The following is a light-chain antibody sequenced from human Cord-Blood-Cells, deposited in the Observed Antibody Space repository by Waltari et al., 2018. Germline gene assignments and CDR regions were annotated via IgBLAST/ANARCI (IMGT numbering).Light chain of an antibody. Sequence: DIQLTQSPSSLSASVGDRVTITCRASQSISSYLNWYQQKLGKAPKLLSYAASSLQSGVPSRFSGSGSGTDFTLTISSLQPEDFATYYCQQSYSTPYTFGQGTKLEIK. CDR1: QSISSY. CDR3: QQSYSTPYT. V-gene: IGKV1-39*01. J-gene: IGKJ2*01. CDR2: AAS.